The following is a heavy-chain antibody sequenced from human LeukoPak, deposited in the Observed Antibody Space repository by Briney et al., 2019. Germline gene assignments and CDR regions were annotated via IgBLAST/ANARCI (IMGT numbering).Heavy chain of an antibody. CDR2: ISGSGGST. CDR1: GFTFSSYA. Sequence: GGSLRLSCAASGFTFSSYAMSWARQAPGKGLEWVSAISGSGGSTYYADSVKGRFTISRDNSKNTLYLQMNSLRVEDTAVYYCAKVQGFVVVVASTPLDYWGQGTLVIVSS. V-gene: IGHV3-23*01. CDR3: AKVQGFVVVVASTPLDY. D-gene: IGHD2-15*01. J-gene: IGHJ4*02.